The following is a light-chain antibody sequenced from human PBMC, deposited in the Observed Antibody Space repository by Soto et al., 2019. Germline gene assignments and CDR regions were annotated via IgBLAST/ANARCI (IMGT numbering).Light chain of an antibody. Sequence: EIVLTQSPGTLSLSPGDGATLSCRASQSVRSNYLAWYQQRSGQAPRLLIYDASKRPSGVPDRFSGSGSGTYFTLTIPRLEPEDFAVYYCQQYGGSPYTFGQGTNLEIK. CDR1: QSVRSNY. V-gene: IGKV3-20*01. CDR2: DAS. J-gene: IGKJ2*01. CDR3: QQYGGSPYT.